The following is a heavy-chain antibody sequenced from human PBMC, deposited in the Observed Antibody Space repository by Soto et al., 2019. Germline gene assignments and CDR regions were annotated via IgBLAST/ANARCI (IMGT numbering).Heavy chain of an antibody. D-gene: IGHD6-13*01. CDR2: IYYSGST. J-gene: IGHJ5*02. Sequence: QVQLQESGPGLVKPSQTLSLTCTVSGGSISSGGYYWSWIRQHPGKGLEWIGYIYYSGSTYYNPSLKSRVTISVDPSKNQFSLKLSSVTAADTAVYYCARDIAAAKNWFDPWGQGTLVTVSS. CDR1: GGSISSGGYY. V-gene: IGHV4-31*03. CDR3: ARDIAAAKNWFDP.